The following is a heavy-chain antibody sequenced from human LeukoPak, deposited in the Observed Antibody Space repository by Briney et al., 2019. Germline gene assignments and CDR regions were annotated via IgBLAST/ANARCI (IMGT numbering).Heavy chain of an antibody. V-gene: IGHV3-7*01. Sequence: GGSLRLSCAVSGFTFTNYWMSWARQSPGKGLERVANIYLDGSRAYYEDSVKGRFTISRDNAKNSLFLQMNSLSAEDTAVYYCGRAGPVTKDHFMDVWGKGTTVTVSS. CDR1: GFTFTNYW. CDR3: GRAGPVTKDHFMDV. D-gene: IGHD2-2*01. J-gene: IGHJ6*03. CDR2: IYLDGSRA.